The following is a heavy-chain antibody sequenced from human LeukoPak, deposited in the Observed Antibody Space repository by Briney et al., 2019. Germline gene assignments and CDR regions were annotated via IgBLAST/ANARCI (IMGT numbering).Heavy chain of an antibody. D-gene: IGHD6-19*01. CDR3: AREDRGWYYFDY. Sequence: SETLSLTCTVSGVSISSGDYYWSWIRQPPGKGLEWIGYIYYSGSTYYNPSLKSRVTISVDTSKNQFPLKLSSVTAADTAVYYCAREDRGWYYFDYWGQGTLVTVSS. CDR2: IYYSGST. V-gene: IGHV4-30-4*01. J-gene: IGHJ4*02. CDR1: GVSISSGDYY.